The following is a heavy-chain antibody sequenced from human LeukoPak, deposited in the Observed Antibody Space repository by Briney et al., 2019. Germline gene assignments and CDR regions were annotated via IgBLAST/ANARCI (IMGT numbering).Heavy chain of an antibody. Sequence: ASVKVSCKASGYTFTSYAMNWVRQAPGQGLEWMGWINTNTGNPTYAQGFTGRFVFSLDTSVSTAYLQISSLKAEDTAVYYCARVGYSYGQAGFDYWGQGTLVTVSS. J-gene: IGHJ4*02. D-gene: IGHD5-18*01. CDR2: INTNTGNP. CDR1: GYTFTSYA. V-gene: IGHV7-4-1*02. CDR3: ARVGYSYGQAGFDY.